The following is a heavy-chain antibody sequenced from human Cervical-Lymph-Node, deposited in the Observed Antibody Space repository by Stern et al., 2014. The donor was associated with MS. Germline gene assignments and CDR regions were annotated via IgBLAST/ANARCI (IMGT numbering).Heavy chain of an antibody. CDR3: ARVSDIAVIPAAHFDY. CDR1: GASISSSNW. Sequence: QVQLQESGPGLVKPSGTLSLTCVVSGASISSSNWWTWVRQPPRKGLEGIGDIYHSGNTHYNPSLKSRVSMSVDRSKNLFSLSLNSVTAADTAVYYCARVSDIAVIPAAHFDYWGQGTLVIVSS. CDR2: IYHSGNT. D-gene: IGHD2-2*01. J-gene: IGHJ4*02. V-gene: IGHV4-4*02.